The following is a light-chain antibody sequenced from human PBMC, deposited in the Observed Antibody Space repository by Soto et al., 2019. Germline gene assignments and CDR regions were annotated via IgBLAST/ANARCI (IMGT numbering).Light chain of an antibody. CDR1: SSNIVTNH. Sequence: QSVLTQPPSASGTPGQRVTISCSGSSSNIVTNHVYWYQHLPGTAPKLLIYRNSLRPSGVPDRFSGSKSGTSASLAISGIRSEDEADYYCAAWDDSLSGCVFGGGTKLTVL. J-gene: IGLJ3*02. CDR3: AAWDDSLSGCV. CDR2: RNS. V-gene: IGLV1-47*01.